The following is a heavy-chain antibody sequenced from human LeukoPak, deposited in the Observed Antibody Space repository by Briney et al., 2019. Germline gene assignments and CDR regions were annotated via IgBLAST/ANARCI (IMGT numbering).Heavy chain of an antibody. CDR2: INPNSGGS. Sequence: ASVKVSCKASGYTFTVYYLHWVRQAPGQGLEWMGWINPNSGGSNYAQKFQGRVTMTRDTSISTAYMELSRLRSDDTAVYYCARGHYSGSYPLHWFDPWGQGTLVTVSS. CDR1: GYTFTVYY. D-gene: IGHD1-26*01. V-gene: IGHV1-2*02. J-gene: IGHJ5*02. CDR3: ARGHYSGSYPLHWFDP.